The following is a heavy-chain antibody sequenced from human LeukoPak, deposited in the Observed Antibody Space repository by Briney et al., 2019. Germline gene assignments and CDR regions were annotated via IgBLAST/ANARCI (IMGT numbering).Heavy chain of an antibody. Sequence: PSETLSLTCTVSGGSISSYYWSWIRQPAGKGLEWIGRIYTSGSTNYNPSLKSRVTMSVDTSKNQFSLKLSPVTAADTAVYYCARDRCGGDCYRYYFDYWGQGTLVTVSS. CDR1: GGSISSYY. CDR2: IYTSGST. V-gene: IGHV4-4*07. D-gene: IGHD2-21*01. J-gene: IGHJ4*02. CDR3: ARDRCGGDCYRYYFDY.